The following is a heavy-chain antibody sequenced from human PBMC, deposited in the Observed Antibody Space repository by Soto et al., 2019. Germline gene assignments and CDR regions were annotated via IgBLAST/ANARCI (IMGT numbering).Heavy chain of an antibody. D-gene: IGHD3-10*01. CDR1: GGSISSSSYY. CDR3: ASIMDGWFGELLYGEGSPDTRPEDHAFDI. V-gene: IGHV4-39*01. Sequence: SETLSLTCTVSGGSISSSSYYWGWIRQPPGKGLEWIGSIYYSGSTYYNPSLKSRVTISVDTSKNQFSLKLSSVTAADTAVYYCASIMDGWFGELLYGEGSPDTRPEDHAFDIWGQGTMVTVSS. J-gene: IGHJ3*02. CDR2: IYYSGST.